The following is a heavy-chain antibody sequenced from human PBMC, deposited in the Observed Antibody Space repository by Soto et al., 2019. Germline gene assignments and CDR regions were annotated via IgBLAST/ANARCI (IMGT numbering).Heavy chain of an antibody. J-gene: IGHJ6*02. CDR1: GFTFSSYS. Sequence: EVQLVESGGGLVQPGGSLRLSCAASGFTFSSYSMNWVRQAPGKGPEWVSYISSSSTIYYADSVKGRFTISRDNAKNSLYLQMNSLRAEDTAVYYCARDPSFYYGSGNGMDVWGQGTTVTVSS. V-gene: IGHV3-48*01. D-gene: IGHD3-10*01. CDR2: ISSSSTI. CDR3: ARDPSFYYGSGNGMDV.